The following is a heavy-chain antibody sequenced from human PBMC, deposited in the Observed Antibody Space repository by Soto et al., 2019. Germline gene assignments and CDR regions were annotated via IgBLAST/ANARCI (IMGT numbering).Heavy chain of an antibody. CDR3: ARASGSGSAYYYMDV. D-gene: IGHD3-10*01. J-gene: IGHJ6*03. V-gene: IGHV3-53*04. CDR1: GFTVSSNY. Sequence: GGSLRLSCAASGFTVSSNYMSWVRQAPGKGLEWVSVIYSGGSTYYADSVKGRFTISRHNSKNTLYLQMNSLRAEDTAVYYCARASGSGSAYYYMDVWGKGTTVTVSS. CDR2: IYSGGST.